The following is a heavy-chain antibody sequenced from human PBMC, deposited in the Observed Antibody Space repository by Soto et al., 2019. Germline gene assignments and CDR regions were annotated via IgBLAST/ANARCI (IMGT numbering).Heavy chain of an antibody. V-gene: IGHV4-30-4*01. J-gene: IGHJ5*02. D-gene: IGHD3-3*01. CDR1: VGSISSGDYY. CDR2: IYYIGST. Sequence: PSETLSLTCTVSVGSISSGDYYWSWILQPPGKGLEWIGYIYYIGSTYYNPSLKSRVTISVDTSKNQFSLKLSSVTAADTAVYYCARERMRFLAWTFFNWFDPWGQGTLVTVSS. CDR3: ARERMRFLAWTFFNWFDP.